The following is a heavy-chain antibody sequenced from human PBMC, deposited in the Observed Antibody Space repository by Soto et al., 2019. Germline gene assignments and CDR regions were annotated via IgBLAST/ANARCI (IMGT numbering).Heavy chain of an antibody. CDR3: ARVSVYYDSSDSDY. CDR1: GYTFTSYY. J-gene: IGHJ4*02. Sequence: ASVKVSCKASGYTFTSYYMHWVRQAPGQGLEWMGIINPSGGSTSYAQKFQGRVTMTTDTSTSTAYMELRSLRSDDTAVYYCARVSVYYDSSDSDYWGQGTLVTVSS. V-gene: IGHV1-46*01. D-gene: IGHD3-22*01. CDR2: INPSGGST.